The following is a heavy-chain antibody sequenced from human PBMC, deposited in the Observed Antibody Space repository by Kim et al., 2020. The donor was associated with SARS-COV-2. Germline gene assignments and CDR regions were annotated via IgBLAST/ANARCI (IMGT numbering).Heavy chain of an antibody. Sequence: GGSLRLSCAASGFTFSSYSMNWVRQAPGKGLEWVSSISSSSSYIYYADSVKGRFTISRDNAKNSLYLQMNSLRDEDTAVYYCASEGYYGSGTDYWGQGTLVTVSS. V-gene: IGHV3-21*04. J-gene: IGHJ4*02. CDR2: ISSSSSYI. CDR3: ASEGYYGSGTDY. D-gene: IGHD3-10*01. CDR1: GFTFSSYS.